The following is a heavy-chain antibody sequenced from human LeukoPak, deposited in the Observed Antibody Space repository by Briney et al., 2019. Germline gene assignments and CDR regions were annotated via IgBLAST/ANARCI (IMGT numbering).Heavy chain of an antibody. Sequence: GGSLRLSCAASGFTFSDYYMSWIRQAPGKGLEWDSYISSSSSYTNYADSVKGRFTISRDNAKNSLYLQMNSLRAEDTAVYYCARDFYRGIAAATGAFDIWGQGTMVTVSS. CDR3: ARDFYRGIAAATGAFDI. J-gene: IGHJ3*02. CDR2: ISSSSSYT. CDR1: GFTFSDYY. V-gene: IGHV3-11*06. D-gene: IGHD6-13*01.